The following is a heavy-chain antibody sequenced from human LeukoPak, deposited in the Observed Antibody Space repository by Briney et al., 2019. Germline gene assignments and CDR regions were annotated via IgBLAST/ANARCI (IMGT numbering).Heavy chain of an antibody. CDR2: INPGDSDT. D-gene: IGHD3-9*01. J-gene: IGHJ4*02. V-gene: IGHV5-51*01. CDR3: ARLPYYDILTGYSYFVY. CDR1: GYSYTTYW. Sequence: GESLKISCKDSGYSYTTYWIGWVRQMPGKGLEWIGIINPGDSDTKYSPSLHGQVTMSAGKSISTAYLQWSSLKASDTAMYYCARLPYYDILTGYSYFVYWGQGTLVTVSS.